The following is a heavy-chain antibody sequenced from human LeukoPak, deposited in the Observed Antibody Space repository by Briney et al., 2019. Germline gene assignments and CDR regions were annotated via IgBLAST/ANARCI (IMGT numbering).Heavy chain of an antibody. J-gene: IGHJ4*02. Sequence: GGSLRLSCAASGFTFSSYAMSWVRQAPGKGLEWVSAISGSGGSTYYADSVKGRFTISRDNSKNTLYLQMNSLRAEDTAVYYCAKDMRVISSSWYGTDYWGQGTLVTVSS. V-gene: IGHV3-23*01. D-gene: IGHD6-13*01. CDR3: AKDMRVISSSWYGTDY. CDR1: GFTFSSYA. CDR2: ISGSGGST.